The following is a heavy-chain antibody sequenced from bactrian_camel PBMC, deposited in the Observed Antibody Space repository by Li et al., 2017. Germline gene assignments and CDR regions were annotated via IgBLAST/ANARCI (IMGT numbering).Heavy chain of an antibody. Sequence: HVQLVESGGGSVTAGGSLRLSCSPSGYGHITKCMGWFRQAPGKEREGVAAIYPSGNSADYVAFAEGRFTISRDNGENAVRLRMSDVSPRDTAVYFCAVDRPIRLVAPIITFRKIQNCGDTDDLYWGQGTQVTVS. CDR2: IYPSGNSA. J-gene: IGHJ4*01. D-gene: IGHD7*01. CDR3: AVDRPIRLVAPIITFRKIQNCGDTDDLY. CDR1: GYGHITKC. V-gene: IGHV3-3*01.